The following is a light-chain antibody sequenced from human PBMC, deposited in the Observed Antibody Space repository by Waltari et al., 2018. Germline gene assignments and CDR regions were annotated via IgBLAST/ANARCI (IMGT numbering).Light chain of an antibody. CDR2: GAS. J-gene: IGKJ1*01. CDR1: QTVTRA. CDR3: QHYLRLPVT. Sequence: EIVLTQSPGTLSLSPGESAILSCRTSQTVTRALPWYQQKPGQAPRLLIYGASNRATGIPDRFSGSGSGTDFSLTISSLEPEDFAVYYCQHYLRLPVTFGQGTKVEVK. V-gene: IGKV3-20*01.